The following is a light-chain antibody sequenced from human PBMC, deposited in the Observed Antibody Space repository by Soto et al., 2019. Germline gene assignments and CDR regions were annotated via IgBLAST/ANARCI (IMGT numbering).Light chain of an antibody. J-gene: IGKJ2*01. Sequence: DIQLTQSPSTLSASVGDRVIITCRASQTIGTWLAWYQERPGKATKLLIYKASTLERGVPSRFSGSGSGTEFTLSISNLHPEDFATYYCHLYNTYSPTLGQGTKLDI. V-gene: IGKV1-5*03. CDR1: QTIGTW. CDR3: HLYNTYSPT. CDR2: KAS.